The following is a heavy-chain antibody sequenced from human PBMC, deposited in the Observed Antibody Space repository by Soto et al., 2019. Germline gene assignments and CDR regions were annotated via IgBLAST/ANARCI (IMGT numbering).Heavy chain of an antibody. V-gene: IGHV1-46*01. Sequence: QVQLVQSGAEVKKPGASVKISCTASGYTVTTHYMHWVRQAPGRGLEWMGAINPGSGAAKYTQTFQARVTMTRDTSTNKVYMEMSALRSEDTAVFYCARGGEVGVAGSAAFDVWGQGTMVTVSS. J-gene: IGHJ3*01. CDR1: GYTVTTHY. D-gene: IGHD3-3*01. CDR2: INPGSGAA. CDR3: ARGGEVGVAGSAAFDV.